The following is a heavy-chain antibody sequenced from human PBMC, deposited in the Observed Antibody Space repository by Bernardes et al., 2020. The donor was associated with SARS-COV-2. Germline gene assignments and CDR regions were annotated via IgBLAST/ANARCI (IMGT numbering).Heavy chain of an antibody. Sequence: SETLSLTCSVSGDSITSTYWGWIRQPPGPGLAWIGDIYFTGRTHYNPSLKSRVTISVATSKKMFSLNLRSVAAADTAVYYCARAYAYYYDTTGNYPYVSFDVWGQGTTVTVS. CDR3: ARAYAYYYDTTGNYPYVSFDV. CDR2: IYFTGRT. V-gene: IGHV4-59*01. D-gene: IGHD3-22*01. J-gene: IGHJ3*01. CDR1: GDSITSTY.